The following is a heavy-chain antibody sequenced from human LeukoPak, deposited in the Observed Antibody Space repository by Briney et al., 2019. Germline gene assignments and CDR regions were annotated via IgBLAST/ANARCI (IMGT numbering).Heavy chain of an antibody. CDR1: GGTFSSYA. Sequence: ASVKVSCKASGGTFSSYAISWVRQAPGQGLEWMGGIIPILGTANYAQKFQGRVTITADESTGTAYMELSSLRSEDTAVYYCARDYGTEPSSGSYRYYYYYGMDVWGQGTTVTVSS. V-gene: IGHV1-69*13. J-gene: IGHJ6*02. CDR3: ARDYGTEPSSGSYRYYYYYGMDV. D-gene: IGHD3-10*01. CDR2: IIPILGTA.